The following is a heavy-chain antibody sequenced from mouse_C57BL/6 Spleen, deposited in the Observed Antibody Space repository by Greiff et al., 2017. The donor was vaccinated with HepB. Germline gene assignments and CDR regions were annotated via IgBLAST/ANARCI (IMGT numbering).Heavy chain of an antibody. D-gene: IGHD1-1*01. CDR1: GFTFSDYY. CDR2: ISNGGGST. CDR3: ARHWDIYYCGSSPWFAY. V-gene: IGHV5-12*01. Sequence: EVMLVESGGGLVQPGGSLKLSCAASGFTFSDYYMYWVRQTPEKRLEWVAYISNGGGSTYYPDTVKGRFTISRDNAKNTLYLQMSRLKSEDTAMYYCARHWDIYYCGSSPWFAYWGQGTLVTVSA. J-gene: IGHJ3*01.